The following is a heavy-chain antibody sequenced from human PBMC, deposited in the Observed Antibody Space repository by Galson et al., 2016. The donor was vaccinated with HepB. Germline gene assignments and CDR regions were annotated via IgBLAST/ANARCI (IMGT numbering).Heavy chain of an antibody. CDR2: IYYSGST. D-gene: IGHD2-15*01. V-gene: IGHV4-31*03. CDR3: ARGTNCSGGRCFWFDP. Sequence: TLSLTCTVSGASISSGGYYWTWIRQHPAKGLEWIGYIYYSGSTYYNSSLKTRVLISVDTSKNQFSLMLSSVTAADTAVYYCARGTNCSGGRCFWFDPWGQGTLVTVSS. J-gene: IGHJ5*02. CDR1: GASISSGGYY.